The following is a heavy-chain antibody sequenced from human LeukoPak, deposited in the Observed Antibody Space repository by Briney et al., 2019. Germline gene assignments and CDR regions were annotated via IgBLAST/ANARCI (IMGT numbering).Heavy chain of an antibody. J-gene: IGHJ5*02. CDR3: ARGRLDGWFDP. V-gene: IGHV4-59*01. CDR1: GGXISSYY. D-gene: IGHD5-24*01. CDR2: IYYSGST. Sequence: SETLFLTCTVSGGXISSYYWNWIRQPPGKGLEWIGYIYYSGSTNYNPSLRSRVTISVDTSKNQFSLKVSSVTAADTAVYYCARGRLDGWFDPWGQGTLVTVSS.